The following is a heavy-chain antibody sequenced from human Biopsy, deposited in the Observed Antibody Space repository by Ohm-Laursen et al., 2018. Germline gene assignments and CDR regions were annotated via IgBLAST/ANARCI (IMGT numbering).Heavy chain of an antibody. CDR3: ATPFQYYDSWGGYPPFNH. J-gene: IGHJ4*02. D-gene: IGHD3-3*01. V-gene: IGHV1-69*17. CDR1: GGTFSNYA. CDR2: IIAVSGLV. Sequence: SSVTVSCKASGGTFSNYAISWVRQAPGDGLEWMGGIIAVSGLVNYAPKFQGRVSITADKSTTTAYMELSNLKSKDTAVYYCATPFQYYDSWGGYPPFNHWGQGTLVTVSS.